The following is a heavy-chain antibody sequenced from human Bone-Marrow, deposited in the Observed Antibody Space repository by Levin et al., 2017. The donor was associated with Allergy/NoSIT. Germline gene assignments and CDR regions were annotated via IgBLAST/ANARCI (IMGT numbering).Heavy chain of an antibody. J-gene: IGHJ6*02. Sequence: PAASVKVSCKASGYTFTSYGISWVRQAPGQGLEWMGWISAYNGNTNYAQKLQGRVTMTTDTSTSTAYMELRSLRSDDTAVYYCARAAVGYCSGGSCYGSGMDVWGQGTTVTVSS. V-gene: IGHV1-18*01. D-gene: IGHD2-15*01. CDR2: ISAYNGNT. CDR3: ARAAVGYCSGGSCYGSGMDV. CDR1: GYTFTSYG.